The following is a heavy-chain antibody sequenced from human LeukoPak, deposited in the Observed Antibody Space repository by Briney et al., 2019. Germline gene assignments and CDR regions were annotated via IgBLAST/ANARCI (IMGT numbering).Heavy chain of an antibody. CDR3: ARDYCSSTSCQIDP. CDR1: GGSISSYY. D-gene: IGHD2-2*01. Sequence: SETLSLTCTVSGGSISSYYWSWIRQPAGKGLEWIGRIYTSGSTNYNPSLKSRVTMPVDTSKNQFSLKLSSVTAADTAVCYCARDYCSSTSCQIDPWGQGTLVTVSS. CDR2: IYTSGST. J-gene: IGHJ5*02. V-gene: IGHV4-4*07.